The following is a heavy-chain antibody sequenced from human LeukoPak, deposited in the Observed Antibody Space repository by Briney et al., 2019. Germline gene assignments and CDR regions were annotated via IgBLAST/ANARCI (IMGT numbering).Heavy chain of an antibody. CDR2: ISYDGSNK. J-gene: IGHJ4*02. D-gene: IGHD2-2*01. V-gene: IGHV3-30*09. Sequence: GGSLRLSCAASGFIFSNYAVHWVRQAPGKGLEWVAVISYDGSNKYYADSVKGRFAISRDNSKNTLYVQMNSLRAVDTAVYYCARGGPYCSSTSCYSTTDGFDYWGQGTLVTVSS. CDR1: GFIFSNYA. CDR3: ARGGPYCSSTSCYSTTDGFDY.